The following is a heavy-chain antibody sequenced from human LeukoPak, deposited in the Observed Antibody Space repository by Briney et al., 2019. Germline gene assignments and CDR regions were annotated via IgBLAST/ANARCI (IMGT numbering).Heavy chain of an antibody. CDR2: IYPGDSDT. CDR3: ARQYCGGDCYSPTDAFDI. Sequence: GESLKISCKGSGYRFTSYWIGWVCQMPGKGLEWMGIIYPGDSDTRYSPSFQGQVTISADRSISTAYLQWSSLKASDTAMYYCARQYCGGDCYSPTDAFDIWGQGTMVTVSS. J-gene: IGHJ3*02. V-gene: IGHV5-51*01. D-gene: IGHD2-21*02. CDR1: GYRFTSYW.